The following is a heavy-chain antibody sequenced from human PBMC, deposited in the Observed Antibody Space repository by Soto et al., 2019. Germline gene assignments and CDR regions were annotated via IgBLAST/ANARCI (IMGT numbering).Heavy chain of an antibody. CDR2: IIPIFGTA. J-gene: IGHJ4*02. CDR1: GGTFSSYA. CDR3: ASPSRGYRRMFDY. Sequence: QVQLVQSGAEVKKPGSSVKVSCKASGGTFSSYAISWVRQAPGQGLEWMGGIIPIFGTANYAQKFQGRVTITGDESTFTAYMELGSLRSEDTAVYSWASPSRGYRRMFDYCGQGTLVTVSS. D-gene: IGHD3-22*01. V-gene: IGHV1-69*01.